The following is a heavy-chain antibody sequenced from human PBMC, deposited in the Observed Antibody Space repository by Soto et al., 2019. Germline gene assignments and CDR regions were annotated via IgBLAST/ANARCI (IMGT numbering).Heavy chain of an antibody. CDR1: GGSISSGGYY. CDR2: IYYSGST. CDR3: ARHSIAARQDKGVYWFDP. D-gene: IGHD6-6*01. Sequence: PSETLSLTCTVSGGSISSGGYYWSWIRQHPGKGLEWIGYIYYSGSTYYNPSLKSRVTISVDTSKNQFSLKLSSVTAADTAVYYCARHSIAARQDKGVYWFDPWGQGTLVTVSS. V-gene: IGHV4-31*03. J-gene: IGHJ5*02.